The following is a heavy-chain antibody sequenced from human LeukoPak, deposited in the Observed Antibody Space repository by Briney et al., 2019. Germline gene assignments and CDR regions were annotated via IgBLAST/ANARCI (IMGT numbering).Heavy chain of an antibody. CDR3: AKAGYSSSWPFDY. CDR2: LSGSGSTT. CDR1: GLTFSSYA. J-gene: IGHJ4*02. V-gene: IGHV3-23*01. Sequence: GGSLRLSCAASGLTFSSYAMSWVRQAPGKGLEWVSALSGSGSTTYYADSVKGRFTISRDNSKNTVFLQMNSLRVEDTAVYYCAKAGYSSSWPFDYWGQGTQVTVSS. D-gene: IGHD6-13*01.